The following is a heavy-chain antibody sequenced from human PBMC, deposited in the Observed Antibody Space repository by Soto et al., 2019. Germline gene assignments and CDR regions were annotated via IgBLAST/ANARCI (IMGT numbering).Heavy chain of an antibody. V-gene: IGHV4-31*03. CDR1: GGSISSGGYY. D-gene: IGHD2-2*01. J-gene: IGHJ5*02. Sequence: PSETLSLTCTVSGGSISSGGYYWSWIRQHPGKGLEWIGYIYYSGSTYYNPSLKSRVTISVDTSKNQFSLKLSSVTAADTAVYYCARDHRYWSSTRCYRSFDPGGQGTLVTVSS. CDR2: IYYSGST. CDR3: ARDHRYWSSTRCYRSFDP.